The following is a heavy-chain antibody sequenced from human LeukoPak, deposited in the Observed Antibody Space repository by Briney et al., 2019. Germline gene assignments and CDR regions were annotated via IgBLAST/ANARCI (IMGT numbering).Heavy chain of an antibody. V-gene: IGHV4-30-2*01. D-gene: IGHD1-1*01. CDR2: FYHSGST. Sequence: SETLSLTCTVSGGSISSGGYYWSWIRQPPGKGLEWIGYFYHSGSTYYNPSLKSRVTISVDRSKNQFSLKLSSVTAADTAVYYCARDSTGTSPWGQGTLVTVSS. CDR3: ARDSTGTSP. CDR1: GGSISSGGYY. J-gene: IGHJ5*02.